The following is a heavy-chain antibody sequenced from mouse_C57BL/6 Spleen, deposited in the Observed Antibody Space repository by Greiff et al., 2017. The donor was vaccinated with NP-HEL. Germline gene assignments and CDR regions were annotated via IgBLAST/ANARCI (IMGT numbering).Heavy chain of an antibody. Sequence: DVQLVESGEGLVKPGGSLKLSCAASGFTFSSYAMSWVRQTPEKGLEWVAYISSGGDYIYYADTVKGRFTISRDNARNTLYLQMSSLKSEDTAMYYCTREGNYYGSSPFAYWGQGTLVTVSA. J-gene: IGHJ3*01. CDR1: GFTFSSYA. D-gene: IGHD1-1*01. CDR3: TREGNYYGSSPFAY. CDR2: ISSGGDYI. V-gene: IGHV5-9-1*02.